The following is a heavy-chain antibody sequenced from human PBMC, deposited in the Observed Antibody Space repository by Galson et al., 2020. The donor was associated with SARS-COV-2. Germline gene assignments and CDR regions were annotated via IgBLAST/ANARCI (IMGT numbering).Heavy chain of an antibody. V-gene: IGHV4-34*01. J-gene: IGHJ4*02. Sequence: SQASETLSLTCAVYGASLGGYYWTWVRQSPGKGLEWIGEINHSGSTNYNPSLKSRVTISVDTSKNQFYLRLSSLTAADTAVYYCARRVVVAAIGRWGQEALVTVSS. D-gene: IGHD2-15*01. CDR1: GASLGGYY. CDR2: INHSGST. CDR3: ARRVVVAAIGR.